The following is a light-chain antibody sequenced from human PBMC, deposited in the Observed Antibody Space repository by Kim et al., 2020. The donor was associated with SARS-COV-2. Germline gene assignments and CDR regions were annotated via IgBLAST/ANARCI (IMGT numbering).Light chain of an antibody. CDR3: CSYAGSYDYV. Sequence: GQSVTISCTGTSSDVGAYNYVSWYQQHPGKAPKLMICDVSKRPSGVPDRFSGSKSGNTASLTISGLQAEDEADYYCCSYAGSYDYVFGTGTKVTVL. CDR2: DVS. J-gene: IGLJ1*01. V-gene: IGLV2-11*01. CDR1: SSDVGAYNY.